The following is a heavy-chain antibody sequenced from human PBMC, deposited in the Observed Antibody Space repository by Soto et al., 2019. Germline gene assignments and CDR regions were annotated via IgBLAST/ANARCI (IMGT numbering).Heavy chain of an antibody. J-gene: IGHJ4*02. CDR2: IYYSGST. Sequence: SETLSLTCTVSGGSISSGDYYWSWIRQPPGKDLEWIGYIYYSGSTYYNPSLKSRVTISVDTSKNQFSLKLSSVTAADTAVYYCARAIGRWESFFDYWGQGTLVTVSS. CDR3: ARAIGRWESFFDY. D-gene: IGHD1-26*01. V-gene: IGHV4-30-4*01. CDR1: GGSISSGDYY.